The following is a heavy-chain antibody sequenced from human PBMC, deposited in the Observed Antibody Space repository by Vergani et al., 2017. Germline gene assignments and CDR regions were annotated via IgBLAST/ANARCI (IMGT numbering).Heavy chain of an antibody. J-gene: IGHJ6*02. Sequence: QVQLVESGGGVVQPGGSLRLSCAASGFTFSSYGMHWVRQAPGKGLEWVAFIRYDGSNTYYADSVKGRFTISRDNSMNTLYLQMNSLRAEDTAVYYCAKVLPSVVVPAARGYYYYGMDVWGQGTTVTVSS. D-gene: IGHD2-2*01. CDR1: GFTFSSYG. CDR3: AKVLPSVVVPAARGYYYYGMDV. V-gene: IGHV3-30*02. CDR2: IRYDGSNT.